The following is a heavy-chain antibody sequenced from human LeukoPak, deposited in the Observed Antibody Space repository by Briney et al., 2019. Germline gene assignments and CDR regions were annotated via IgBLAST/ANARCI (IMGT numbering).Heavy chain of an antibody. CDR2: INHSGST. CDR1: GGSFSGYY. J-gene: IGHJ6*03. D-gene: IGHD5-24*01. Sequence: SETLSLTCAVYGGSFSGYYWSWIRQPPGKGLEWIGEINHSGSTNYNPSLKSRVTISVDTSKNQFSLKLSSVTAADTAVYYCARGGRGKMANRNYYYYYMDVWGKGTTVTVSS. V-gene: IGHV4-34*01. CDR3: ARGGRGKMANRNYYYYYMDV.